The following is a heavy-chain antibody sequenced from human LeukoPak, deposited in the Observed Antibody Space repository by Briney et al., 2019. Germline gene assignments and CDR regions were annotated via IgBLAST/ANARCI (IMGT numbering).Heavy chain of an antibody. CDR2: FDPEDGET. V-gene: IGHV1-24*01. Sequence: GASVKVSCKVSGYTLTELSMHWVRQAPGKGLEWVGGFDPEDGETIYAQKFQGRVTMTEDTSTDTAYMELSSLRSEDTAVYYCATDHSVFGGSYYYYYGMDVWGQGTTVTVSS. CDR1: GYTLTELS. J-gene: IGHJ6*02. D-gene: IGHD1-26*01. CDR3: ATDHSVFGGSYYYYYGMDV.